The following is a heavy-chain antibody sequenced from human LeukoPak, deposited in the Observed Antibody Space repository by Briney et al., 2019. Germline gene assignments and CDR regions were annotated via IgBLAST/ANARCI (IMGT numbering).Heavy chain of an antibody. Sequence: GGSLRLSCAASGFTFSSYAMHWVRQAPGKGLEWVAVISYDGSNKYYADSVKGRFTISRDNSKNTLYLQMNSLRAEDTAVYYCARDSTTRIAFLDYWGQGTLVTVPS. CDR3: ARDSTTRIAFLDY. V-gene: IGHV3-30*01. CDR1: GFTFSSYA. J-gene: IGHJ4*02. D-gene: IGHD3-3*02. CDR2: ISYDGSNK.